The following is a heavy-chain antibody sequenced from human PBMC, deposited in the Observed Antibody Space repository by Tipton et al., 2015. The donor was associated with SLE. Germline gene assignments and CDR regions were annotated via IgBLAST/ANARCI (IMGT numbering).Heavy chain of an antibody. CDR3: ARDAGGIAAAGG. Sequence: SLRLSCTASGFTVSSNYMSWVRQAPGKGLEWVSVIYSGGSTYYADSVKGRFTISRDNSKNTLYLQMNSLRAEDTAVYYCARDAGGIAAAGGWGQGTLVTVSS. CDR1: GFTVSSNY. D-gene: IGHD6-13*01. CDR2: IYSGGST. J-gene: IGHJ4*02. V-gene: IGHV3-53*05.